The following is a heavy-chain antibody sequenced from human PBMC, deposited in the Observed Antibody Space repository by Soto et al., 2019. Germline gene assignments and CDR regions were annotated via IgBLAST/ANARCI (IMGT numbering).Heavy chain of an antibody. CDR1: GYTFSNFG. CDR3: ARDRLGVSVTGVGFDS. D-gene: IGHD2-8*01. V-gene: IGHV1-18*01. CDR2: ISPYNGNT. Sequence: QVQLVQSGGEVKKPGASVKVSCKASGYTFSNFGLSWVRQAPGQGLELMGWISPYNGNTNYAQKLQGRLTMTTDTSTSSAYMELRSLRSDDTAVYYCARDRLGVSVTGVGFDSWGQGTLVTVSS. J-gene: IGHJ4*02.